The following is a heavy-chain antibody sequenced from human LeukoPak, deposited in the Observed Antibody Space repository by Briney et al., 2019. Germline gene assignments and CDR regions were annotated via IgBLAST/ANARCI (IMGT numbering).Heavy chain of an antibody. J-gene: IGHJ5*02. Sequence: GGSLRLSCAASGFTFSNYAMSWVRQSPGKGLEWVSVISCSGGNSYSADSVKGRLTISRDNSKNMVYLQMNSLRAEDTAVYYCATHGTVGTYSPESWGQGTLVTVS. V-gene: IGHV3-23*01. CDR1: GFTFSNYA. D-gene: IGHD1-7*01. CDR3: ATHGTVGTYSPES. CDR2: ISCSGGNS.